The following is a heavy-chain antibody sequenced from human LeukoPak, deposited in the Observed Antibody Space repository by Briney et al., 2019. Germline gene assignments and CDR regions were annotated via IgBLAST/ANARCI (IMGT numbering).Heavy chain of an antibody. D-gene: IGHD6-19*01. V-gene: IGHV3-23*01. CDR1: GLTFRIYD. Sequence: GRSLRLSWAAAGLTFRIYDMSCVRQAPGKGLEWVSTFSAGGGATYYADCVKGRFTISRDSSKNTLYLQMNSLRAEDTAVYYCAKARGSGWTYPFDYWGQGTLVTVSS. CDR3: AKARGSGWTYPFDY. CDR2: FSAGGGAT. J-gene: IGHJ4*02.